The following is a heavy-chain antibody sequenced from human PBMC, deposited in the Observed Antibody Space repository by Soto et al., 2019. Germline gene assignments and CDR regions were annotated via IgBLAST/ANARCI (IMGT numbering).Heavy chain of an antibody. D-gene: IGHD3-3*01. Sequence: EVHLLESGGGLVQPGGSLRLSCSASGFTFTSYAMSWVRQAPGKGLQWVSGISGSGGDTKSADSVKGRFTISRDNFKNILYLQMNSLRAEDTAAYYCAKHDFWTLYNTGLDSWGQGTLVTVSS. CDR3: AKHDFWTLYNTGLDS. J-gene: IGHJ4*02. CDR1: GFTFTSYA. V-gene: IGHV3-23*01. CDR2: ISGSGGDT.